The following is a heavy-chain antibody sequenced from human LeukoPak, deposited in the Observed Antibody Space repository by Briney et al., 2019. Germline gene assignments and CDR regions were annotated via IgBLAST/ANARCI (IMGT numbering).Heavy chain of an antibody. CDR3: ARDSKGATRPFDY. J-gene: IGHJ4*02. V-gene: IGHV3-21*01. Sequence: PGGSLRLSCAASGFTFSSYSMIWVRQAPGKGLEWVSSISSSSSYIYYADSVKGRFTISRDNAKNSLYLQMNSLRAEDTAVYYCARDSKGATRPFDYWGQGTLVTVSS. CDR1: GFTFSSYS. CDR2: ISSSSSYI. D-gene: IGHD1-26*01.